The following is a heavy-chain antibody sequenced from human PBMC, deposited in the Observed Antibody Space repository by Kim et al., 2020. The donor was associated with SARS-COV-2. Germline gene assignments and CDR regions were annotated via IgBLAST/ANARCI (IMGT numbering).Heavy chain of an antibody. J-gene: IGHJ3*02. CDR3: ARDRYSGYDSNAFDI. V-gene: IGHV4-4*02. CDR2: IYHSGST. CDR1: GGSISSSNW. D-gene: IGHD5-12*01. Sequence: SETLSLTCAVSGGSISSSNWWSWVRQPPGKGLEWIGEIYHSGSTNYNPSLKSRVTISVDKSKNQFSLKLSSVTAADTAVYYCARDRYSGYDSNAFDIWGQGTMVTVSS.